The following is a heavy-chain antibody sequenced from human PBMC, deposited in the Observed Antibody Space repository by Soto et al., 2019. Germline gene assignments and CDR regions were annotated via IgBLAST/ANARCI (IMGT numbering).Heavy chain of an antibody. Sequence: EVQLLESGGGWVQPGGSLRLSCAASGFTFGSYAMSWVRQAPGKGLEWVSLVTYSGANTYYAGSVTGRFTISRDNSRNTLYLQMSSLRVEDTAVYYCATPSLSTGGYSSFDSWGRGTLVTVSS. V-gene: IGHV3-23*01. CDR2: VTYSGANT. D-gene: IGHD1-26*01. CDR3: ATPSLSTGGYSSFDS. CDR1: GFTFGSYA. J-gene: IGHJ4*02.